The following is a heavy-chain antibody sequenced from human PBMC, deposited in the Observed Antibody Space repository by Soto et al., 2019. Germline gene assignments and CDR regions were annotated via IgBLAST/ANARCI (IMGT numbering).Heavy chain of an antibody. V-gene: IGHV1-3*01. CDR2: INAGNGNT. CDR1: GYTFTSYA. J-gene: IGHJ6*02. Sequence: QVQLVQSGAEVKKPGASVKVSCKASGYTFTSYAMHWVRQAPGQRLEWMGWINAGNGNTKYSQKFQGRVTITRETSAGTAYRELSSLRAEDTAVYYCARTVGYYDGMAVWGQGTTVTVYS. D-gene: IGHD4-17*01. CDR3: ARTVGYYDGMAV.